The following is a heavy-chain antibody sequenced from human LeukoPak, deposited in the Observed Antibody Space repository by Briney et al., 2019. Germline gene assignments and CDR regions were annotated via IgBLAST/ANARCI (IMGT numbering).Heavy chain of an antibody. CDR3: ARGRGYSGYAYFDY. J-gene: IGHJ4*02. CDR1: GGSFSGYY. V-gene: IGHV4-34*01. Sequence: SETLSLTCAVYGGSFSGYYWSWIRQLPGKGLEWIGEINHSGSTNYNPSLKSRVTISVDASKNQFSLKLSSVTAADTAVYYCARGRGYSGYAYFDYWGQGTLVTVSS. D-gene: IGHD5-12*01. CDR2: INHSGST.